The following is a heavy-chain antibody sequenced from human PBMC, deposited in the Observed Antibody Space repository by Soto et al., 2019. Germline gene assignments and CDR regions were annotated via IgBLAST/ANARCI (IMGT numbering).Heavy chain of an antibody. CDR2: ISSSSSYI. CDR1: GFTFSSYS. J-gene: IGHJ2*01. CDR3: AREVLYYDFWSGYHGRGYFDL. V-gene: IGHV3-21*01. D-gene: IGHD3-3*01. Sequence: EVQLVESGGGRVKPGGSLRLSCAASGFTFSSYSMNWVRQAPGKGLEWVSSISSSSSYIYYADSVKGRFTISRDNAKNSLYLQMNSLRAEDTAVYYCAREVLYYDFWSGYHGRGYFDLWGRGTLVTVSS.